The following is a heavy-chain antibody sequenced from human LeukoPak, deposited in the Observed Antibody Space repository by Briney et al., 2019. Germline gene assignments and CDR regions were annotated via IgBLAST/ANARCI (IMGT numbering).Heavy chain of an antibody. J-gene: IGHJ6*02. Sequence: GGSLRLSCAASGFTFNNYATNWVRQAPGKGLEWVSVISGSGGTTYYADSVKGRFTISRDSSKNTLYLQMNSLRAEDTAVYYCARVYYGSGSYYNAPLLWGQGTTVTVSS. CDR3: ARVYYGSGSYYNAPLL. D-gene: IGHD3-10*01. V-gene: IGHV3-23*01. CDR1: GFTFNNYA. CDR2: ISGSGGTT.